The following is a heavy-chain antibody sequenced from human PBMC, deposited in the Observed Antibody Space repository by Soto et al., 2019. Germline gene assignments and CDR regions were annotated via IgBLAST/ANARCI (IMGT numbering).Heavy chain of an antibody. CDR2: INAGNGNT. Sequence: ASVKVSCKASGYTFTSYAMHWVRQAPGQRLEWMGWINAGNGNTKYSQKFQGRVTITRDTSASTAYMELSSLRSEDTAVYYCARAVVLGFPPLVYYYYGMDVWGKGTTVTVSS. D-gene: IGHD3-16*01. V-gene: IGHV1-3*01. J-gene: IGHJ6*04. CDR1: GYTFTSYA. CDR3: ARAVVLGFPPLVYYYYGMDV.